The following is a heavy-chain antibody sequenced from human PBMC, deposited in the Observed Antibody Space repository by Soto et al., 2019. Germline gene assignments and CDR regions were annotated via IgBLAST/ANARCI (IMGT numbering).Heavy chain of an antibody. CDR2: IYYSGST. V-gene: IGHV4-39*01. CDR1: GGSISSSSYY. CDR3: ARQRIAVVAAPAVDY. J-gene: IGHJ4*02. Sequence: PSETLSLTCTVSGGSISSSSYYWGWIRQPPGKGLEWIGSIYYSGSTYYNPSLKSRVTISVDTSKNQFSLKLSSVTAADTAVYYCARQRIAVVAAPAVDYWGQGTLVTV. D-gene: IGHD2-15*01.